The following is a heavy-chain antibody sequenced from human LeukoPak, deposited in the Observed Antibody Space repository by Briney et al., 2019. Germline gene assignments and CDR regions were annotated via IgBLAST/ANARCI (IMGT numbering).Heavy chain of an antibody. D-gene: IGHD2-2*01. J-gene: IGHJ4*02. CDR2: IYSDGST. CDR3: ARAPTVLVGYCSSASCQADY. CDR1: GFTVSTNY. Sequence: GGSLRLSCAASGFTVSTNYMSWVRQAPGKKLEWVSDIYSDGSTFYADSVKGRFTISRDNAKNSLFLQMNSLRAGDTAVYYCARAPTVLVGYCSSASCQADYWGQGTLVTVSS. V-gene: IGHV3-53*01.